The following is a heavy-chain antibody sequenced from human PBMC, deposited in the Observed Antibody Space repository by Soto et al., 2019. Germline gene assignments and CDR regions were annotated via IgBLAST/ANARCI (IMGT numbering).Heavy chain of an antibody. CDR1: GGSFSGYY. V-gene: IGHV4-34*01. CDR3: ARRGLRYFDWLLPFGY. D-gene: IGHD3-9*01. J-gene: IGHJ4*02. CDR2: INHSGST. Sequence: QVQLQQWGAGLLKPSETLSLTCAVYGGSFSGYYWSWIRQPPGKGLEWIGEINHSGSTNYNPSLKSRVTISVDTSKNQSSLKLSSVTAADTAVYYCARRGLRYFDWLLPFGYWGQGTLVTVSS.